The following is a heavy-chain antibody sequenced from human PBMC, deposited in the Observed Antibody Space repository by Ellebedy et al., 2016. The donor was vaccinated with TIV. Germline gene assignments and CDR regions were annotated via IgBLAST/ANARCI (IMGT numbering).Heavy chain of an antibody. J-gene: IGHJ5*02. CDR3: ARDSAGGIAAAGFRLNWFDP. CDR2: IYHSVST. Sequence: SETLSLTCTVSGYSISSGYYWGWIRQPPGKGLEWIGSIYHSVSTYYNPSLKSRVTISVDKSKSQFSLKLTSVTAADTAVYYCARDSAGGIAAAGFRLNWFDPWGQGTLVTVSS. CDR1: GYSISSGYY. D-gene: IGHD6-13*01. V-gene: IGHV4-38-2*02.